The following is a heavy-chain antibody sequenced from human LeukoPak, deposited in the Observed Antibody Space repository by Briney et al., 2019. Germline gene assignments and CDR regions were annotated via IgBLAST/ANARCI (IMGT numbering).Heavy chain of an antibody. V-gene: IGHV4-34*01. CDR2: INHSGST. CDR1: GGSFSGYY. CDR3: ARIYPALFDN. Sequence: PSETLSLTCAVYGGSFSGYYWSWIRQPPGKGLEWIGEINHSGSTNYNPSLNSRVTMSIDTSKNQFSLRLSSVTAADTATYYCARIYPALFDNWGQGALVTVSS. J-gene: IGHJ4*02. D-gene: IGHD3-16*02.